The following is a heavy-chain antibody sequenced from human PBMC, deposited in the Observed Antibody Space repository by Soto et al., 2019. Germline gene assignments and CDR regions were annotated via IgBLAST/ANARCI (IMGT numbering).Heavy chain of an antibody. V-gene: IGHV4-39*01. J-gene: IGHJ4*02. Sequence: QLQLQESGPGLVKPSETLSLTCTVSGASISNSSSYWGWVRQPPGKGLEWIGHIYYGGTSYSNPSLKGRVSLSVDTSKNQFSLKLNPVTAADTAVYFCARVQCRSPNSDYWGQGTLVTVSS. CDR2: IYYGGTS. D-gene: IGHD6-19*01. CDR1: GASISNSSSY. CDR3: ARVQCRSPNSDY.